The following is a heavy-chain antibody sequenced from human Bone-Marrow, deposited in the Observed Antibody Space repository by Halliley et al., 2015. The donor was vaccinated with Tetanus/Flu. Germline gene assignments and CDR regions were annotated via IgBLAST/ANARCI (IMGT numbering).Heavy chain of an antibody. V-gene: IGHV3-21*01. CDR1: GFTFSGYS. J-gene: IGHJ4*02. Sequence: SLRLSCAASGFTFSGYSMNWVRQAPGKGLEWVSSISSASSFIYYADSVKGRFTISRDNAENSLYLQMNSLRAEDSALYYCARTVLGNNYFDFWGQGTLVTVSS. CDR3: ARTVLGNNYFDF. D-gene: IGHD6-6*01. CDR2: ISSASSFI.